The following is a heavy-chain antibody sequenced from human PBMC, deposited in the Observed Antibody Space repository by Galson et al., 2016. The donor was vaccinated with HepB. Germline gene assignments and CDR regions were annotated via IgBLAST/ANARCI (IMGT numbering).Heavy chain of an antibody. Sequence: SLRLSCAASGFAFSSYNMNWVRQAPGKGLEWVSYISSSSNYVYYADSVKGRFTMSRDNAKRSLFLQMNSLRVEDTAVYYCASRGSKYYFDRSAYYEYWGQGTLVTVSS. CDR2: ISSSSNYV. J-gene: IGHJ4*02. D-gene: IGHD3-22*01. CDR1: GFAFSSYN. CDR3: ASRGSKYYFDRSAYYEY. V-gene: IGHV3-21*01.